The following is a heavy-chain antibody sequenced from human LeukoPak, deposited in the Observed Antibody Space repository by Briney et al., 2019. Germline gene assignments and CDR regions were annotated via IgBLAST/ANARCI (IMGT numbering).Heavy chain of an antibody. Sequence: GGSLRLSCAASGFTVRTSHMSWIRQAPGKGLEWVSLIYNNGKTHHADPVQGRFTISRDISKNTVSLQMNGLRSDDTAVYYCVRADNGFDHWGQGALVTVPS. CDR1: GFTVRTSH. D-gene: IGHD1-14*01. V-gene: IGHV3-53*01. J-gene: IGHJ4*02. CDR2: IYNNGKT. CDR3: VRADNGFDH.